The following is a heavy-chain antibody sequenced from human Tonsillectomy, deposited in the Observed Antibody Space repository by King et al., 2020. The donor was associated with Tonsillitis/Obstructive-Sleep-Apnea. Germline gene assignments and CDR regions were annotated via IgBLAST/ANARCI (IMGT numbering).Heavy chain of an antibody. CDR1: GLTFSSYG. J-gene: IGHJ4*02. Sequence: RLVQSGGHGVQPGRCLRLSCAASGLTFSSYGRQWVRQAPGKGLEWGAVIWYDGSKKYYADFVKGRFTVSRDNSKNTLFLQLNSLRAEDTGVYYCARARYVTSIAARPADFWGQGTLVTVSS. V-gene: IGHV3-33*01. CDR3: ARARYVTSIAARPADF. D-gene: IGHD6-6*01. CDR2: IWYDGSKK.